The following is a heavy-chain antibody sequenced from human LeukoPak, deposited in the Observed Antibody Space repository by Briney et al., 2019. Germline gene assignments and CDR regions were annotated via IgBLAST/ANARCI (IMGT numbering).Heavy chain of an antibody. J-gene: IGHJ4*02. CDR2: IKQDGSEE. V-gene: IGHV3-7*01. D-gene: IGHD6-13*01. Sequence: GGSLRLSCAASGFTFNNYWMSWVRQAPGRGLEWVANIKQDGSEEYYVDSVKGRFTISRDNAKNSLYLQMNSLRAEETAVYYCARGSGITAGGTDYWGQGTLVTVSA. CDR3: ARGSGITAGGTDY. CDR1: GFTFNNYW.